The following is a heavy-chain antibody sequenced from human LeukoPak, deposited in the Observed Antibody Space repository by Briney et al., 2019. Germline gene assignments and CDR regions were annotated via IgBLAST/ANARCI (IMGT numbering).Heavy chain of an antibody. V-gene: IGHV1-69*06. D-gene: IGHD6-19*01. CDR3: ASQILYSSGWSFDY. CDR2: IIPIFGTA. J-gene: IGHJ4*02. Sequence: ASVKVSCKASGGTFSSYAFSWVRQAPGQGLEWMGRIIPIFGTANYAQKFQGRVTITADKSTSTAYMELSSLRSEDTAVYYCASQILYSSGWSFDYWGQGTLVTASS. CDR1: GGTFSSYA.